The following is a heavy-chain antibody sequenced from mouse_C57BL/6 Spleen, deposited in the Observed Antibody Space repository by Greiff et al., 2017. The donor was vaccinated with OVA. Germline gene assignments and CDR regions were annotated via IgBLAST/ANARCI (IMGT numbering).Heavy chain of an antibody. J-gene: IGHJ4*01. V-gene: IGHV1-69*01. CDR1: GYTFTSYW. D-gene: IGHD2-1*01. Sequence: VQLQQPGAELVMPGASVKLSCKASGYTFTSYWMHWVKQRPGQGLEWIGEIDPYDSYTNYNQKFKGKSTLTVDKSSSTAYMQLSSLTSEDSAVYYCARGANYPYAMDYWGQGTSVTVSS. CDR3: ARGANYPYAMDY. CDR2: IDPYDSYT.